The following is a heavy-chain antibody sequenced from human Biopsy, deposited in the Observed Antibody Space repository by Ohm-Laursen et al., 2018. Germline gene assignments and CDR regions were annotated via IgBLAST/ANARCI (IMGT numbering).Heavy chain of an antibody. V-gene: IGHV4-61*01. J-gene: IGHJ4*02. CDR3: ARDMRSSGWPYFDS. Sequence: SDTLSLTCTVSGDSVSSGSFYWTWIRQPTGQGQEYIGYIYDRGSTANYNPSLESRVTMSVDMPKNQFSLKLSSVTAADTAIYYCARDMRSSGWPYFDSWGQGTLVTVSS. CDR1: GDSVSSGSFY. CDR2: IYDRGSTA. D-gene: IGHD6-19*01.